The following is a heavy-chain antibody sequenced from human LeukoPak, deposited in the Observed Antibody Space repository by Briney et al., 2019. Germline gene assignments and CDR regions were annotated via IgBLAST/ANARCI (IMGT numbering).Heavy chain of an antibody. CDR1: GFTFSKAW. D-gene: IGHD4-17*01. J-gene: IGHJ4*02. Sequence: GGSLRLSCAASGFTFSKAWMSWVRQAPGKGLEWVGQIKSKTDGGTTDYAAPVKGRFTISRDDSKNSLYLLMNSLKTEDTAAYYCTTEDYGDYVPDYWRQGTLVTVSS. CDR2: IKSKTDGGTT. CDR3: TTEDYGDYVPDY. V-gene: IGHV3-15*01.